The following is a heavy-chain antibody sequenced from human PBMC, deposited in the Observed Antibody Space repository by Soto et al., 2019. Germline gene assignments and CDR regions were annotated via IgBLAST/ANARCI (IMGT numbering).Heavy chain of an antibody. J-gene: IGHJ3*02. D-gene: IGHD6-13*01. V-gene: IGHV1-18*04. CDR3: ASAHPRIAASDDAFDI. CDR2: ISAYNGNT. CDR1: GYTFNRYG. Sequence: QVQLVQSATEVKKPGASVRVSCKASGYTFNRYGITWVRQAPGQGLEWMGWISAYNGNTNYAQKFQDRVTMTTDTSTNTGYMELSRLRSNDTAVYYCASAHPRIAASDDAFDIWGQGTMVTVTS.